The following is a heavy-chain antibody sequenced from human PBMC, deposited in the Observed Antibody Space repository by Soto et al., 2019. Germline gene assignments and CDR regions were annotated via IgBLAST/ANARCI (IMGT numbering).Heavy chain of an antibody. CDR2: INPNSGGT. D-gene: IGHD3-10*01. CDR1: GYTFTGYY. Sequence: ASVQVSCKASGYTFTGYYMHWVRQAPGQGLEWMGWINPNSGGTNYAQKFQGWVTMTRDTSISTAYMELSRLRSDDTAVYYCARDRARTYNWFDPWGQGTLVTVSS. J-gene: IGHJ5*02. CDR3: ARDRARTYNWFDP. V-gene: IGHV1-2*04.